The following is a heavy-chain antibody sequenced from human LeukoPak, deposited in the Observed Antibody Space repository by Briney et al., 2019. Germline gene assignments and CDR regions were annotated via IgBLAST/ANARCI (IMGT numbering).Heavy chain of an antibody. CDR3: ARGITAMDGPLPGIDY. Sequence: SETLSLTCAVSGGSISSSNWWSWVRQPPGKGLEWIGEIYHSGSTNYNPSLKSRVTISVDKSKNQFSLKLSSVTAADTAVYYCARGITAMDGPLPGIDYWGQGTLVTVSS. CDR2: IYHSGST. D-gene: IGHD5-18*01. J-gene: IGHJ4*02. V-gene: IGHV4-4*02. CDR1: GGSISSSNW.